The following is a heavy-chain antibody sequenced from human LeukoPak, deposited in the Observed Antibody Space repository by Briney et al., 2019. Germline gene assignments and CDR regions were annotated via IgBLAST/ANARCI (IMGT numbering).Heavy chain of an antibody. CDR1: GYIFTSYG. CDR2: ISAYSGNT. CDR3: ARDLEFCGGDCYIDGFDM. D-gene: IGHD2-21*02. Sequence: ASVKVSCKASGYIFTSYGISWVRQAPGQGLEWMGWISAYSGNTNYAQKFQGRVTMTTDTSTSTVYMELRSLRSDDTAIHYCARDLEFCGGDCYIDGFDMWGQGTVVTVSS. J-gene: IGHJ3*02. V-gene: IGHV1-18*01.